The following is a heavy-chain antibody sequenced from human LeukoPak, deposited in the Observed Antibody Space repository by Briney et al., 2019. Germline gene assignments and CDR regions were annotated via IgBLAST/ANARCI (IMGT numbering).Heavy chain of an antibody. Sequence: GGSLRLSCAASGFTFSSYSMNWVRQAPGKGLEWVSSISSSSSYIYYADSVKGRFTISRDNAKNSLYLQMNSLRAEDTAVYYCARATVEMATIVRYYFDYWGQGTLVTVSS. CDR2: ISSSSSYI. CDR1: GFTFSSYS. J-gene: IGHJ4*02. V-gene: IGHV3-21*01. D-gene: IGHD5-24*01. CDR3: ARATVEMATIVRYYFDY.